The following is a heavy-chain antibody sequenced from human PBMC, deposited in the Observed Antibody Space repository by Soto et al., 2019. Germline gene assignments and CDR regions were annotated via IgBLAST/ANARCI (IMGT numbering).Heavy chain of an antibody. CDR2: ISGYNGNT. CDR3: SRFIMVGGWFDPNYYHGMDV. CDR1: SYTSTTYG. V-gene: IGHV1-18*01. D-gene: IGHD6-19*01. J-gene: IGHJ6*02. Sequence: ASVKVSCKASSYTSTTYGINWVRQAPGQGLEWMGWISGYNGNTNYAQTVQGRVTMTTDTSTGTVYMELRSLKSDDTAIYYCSRFIMVGGWFDPNYYHGMDVWGQGTTVTVSS.